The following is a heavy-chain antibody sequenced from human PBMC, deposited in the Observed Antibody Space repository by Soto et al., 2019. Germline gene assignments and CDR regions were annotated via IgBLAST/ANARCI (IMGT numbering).Heavy chain of an antibody. D-gene: IGHD2-15*01. Sequence: GESLKISCKGSGYSFTTYWIAWVRQMPGKGLESMGIIYPGDSDTRYSPSFEGQVTISADKSVNTAYLQWSSLKASDTSMYYCARRGSDGKAGGFDIWGQGTVVTVS. V-gene: IGHV5-51*01. J-gene: IGHJ3*02. CDR1: GYSFTTYW. CDR2: IYPGDSDT. CDR3: ARRGSDGKAGGFDI.